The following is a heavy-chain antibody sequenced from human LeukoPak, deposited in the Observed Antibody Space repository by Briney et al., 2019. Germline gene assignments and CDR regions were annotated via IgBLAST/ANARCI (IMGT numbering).Heavy chain of an antibody. V-gene: IGHV3-23*01. Sequence: GGSLRLSCAASGFTFSSYAMSWVRQAPGKGLEWVSAISGSGGSTYYADSVKGRFTISRDNSKNTLYLQMNSLRAEDTAVYYCAKDFVAATTPYYFDYWGQGTLVTVSS. CDR2: ISGSGGST. CDR1: GFTFSSYA. D-gene: IGHD5-12*01. J-gene: IGHJ4*02. CDR3: AKDFVAATTPYYFDY.